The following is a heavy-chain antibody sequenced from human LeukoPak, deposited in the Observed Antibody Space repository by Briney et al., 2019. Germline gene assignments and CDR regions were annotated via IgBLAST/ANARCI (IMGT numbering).Heavy chain of an antibody. CDR2: IISIGSTI. D-gene: IGHD3-9*01. Sequence: GGSLRLSCAASGFTFSSYEMNWVRPAPGKGLEWVSYIISIGSTIHYAHSVKGRFTISRDNAKNSLYLQMNSLRAEDTAVYYCARGDPKTLGLRYFDWFPGSETRYYYGMDVWGQGNTVTVSS. CDR3: ARGDPKTLGLRYFDWFPGSETRYYYGMDV. CDR1: GFTFSSYE. V-gene: IGHV3-48*03. J-gene: IGHJ6*01.